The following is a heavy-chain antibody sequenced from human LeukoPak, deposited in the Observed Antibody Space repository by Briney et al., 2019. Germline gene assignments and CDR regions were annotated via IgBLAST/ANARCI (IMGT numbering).Heavy chain of an antibody. CDR1: GGSISSSSYY. Sequence: SETLSLTCTVSGGSISSSSYYWGRIRQPPGKGLEWIGSIYYSGSTYYNPSLKSRVTISVDTSKNQFSLKLSSVTAADTAVYYCARHRMLVVVVAATNNWFDPWGQGTLVTVSS. CDR3: ARHRMLVVVVAATNNWFDP. D-gene: IGHD2-15*01. CDR2: IYYSGST. V-gene: IGHV4-39*01. J-gene: IGHJ5*02.